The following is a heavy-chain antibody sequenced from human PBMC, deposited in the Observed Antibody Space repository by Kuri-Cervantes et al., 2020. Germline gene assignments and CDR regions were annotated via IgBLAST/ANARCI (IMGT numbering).Heavy chain of an antibody. D-gene: IGHD3-10*01. CDR2: IIPIFGTA. CDR1: GGTFSSYA. CDR3: ARERATGLLLWYYMDV. V-gene: IGHV1-69*06. Sequence: SVKVSCKASGGTFSSYAISWVRQAPGQGLEWMGGIIPIFGTANYAQKFQGRVTITADKSTSTAYMELSSLRSEDTAVYYCARERATGLLLWYYMDVWGKGTTVTVSS. J-gene: IGHJ6*03.